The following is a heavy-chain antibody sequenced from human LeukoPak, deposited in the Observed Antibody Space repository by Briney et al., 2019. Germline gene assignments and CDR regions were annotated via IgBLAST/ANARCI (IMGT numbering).Heavy chain of an antibody. CDR3: ARGYHSSGYNWFDP. D-gene: IGHD3-22*01. CDR1: GGSFSGYY. V-gene: IGHV4-34*01. CDR2: INHSGST. J-gene: IGHJ5*02. Sequence: SETLSLTCAVYGGSFSGYYWSWLRQPPGKGLEGIGEINHSGSTNYNPSLKSRVTISVDTSKNQFSLKLSSVTAADTAVYYCARGYHSSGYNWFDPWGQGTLVTVSS.